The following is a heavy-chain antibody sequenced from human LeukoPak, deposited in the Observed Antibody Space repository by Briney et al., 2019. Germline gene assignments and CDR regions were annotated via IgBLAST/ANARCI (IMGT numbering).Heavy chain of an antibody. J-gene: IGHJ5*02. CDR2: IWYDGSNK. V-gene: IGHV3-33*08. CDR3: ARGGIAARPGYNWFDP. CDR1: GFTFSIYG. Sequence: PGRSLRLSCAASGFTFSIYGMHWVRQAPGKGLEWVAVIWYDGSNKYYADSVKGRFTISRDNSKNTLYLQMNSLRAEDTAVYYCARGGIAARPGYNWFDPWGQGTLVTVSS. D-gene: IGHD6-6*01.